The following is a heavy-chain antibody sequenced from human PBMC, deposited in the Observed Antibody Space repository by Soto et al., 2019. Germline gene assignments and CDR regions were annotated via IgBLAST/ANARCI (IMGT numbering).Heavy chain of an antibody. CDR3: ARGYSSSWYRMDYFDY. J-gene: IGHJ4*02. CDR1: GGSISSGGYS. Sequence: QLQLQESGSGLVKPSQTLSLTCAVSGGSISSGGYSWSWIRQPPGKGLEWIGYIYHSGSTYYNPSLKGRVTISVDRSKNQFSLKLSSVTAADTAVYYCARGYSSSWYRMDYFDYWGQGTLVTVSS. CDR2: IYHSGST. V-gene: IGHV4-30-2*01. D-gene: IGHD6-13*01.